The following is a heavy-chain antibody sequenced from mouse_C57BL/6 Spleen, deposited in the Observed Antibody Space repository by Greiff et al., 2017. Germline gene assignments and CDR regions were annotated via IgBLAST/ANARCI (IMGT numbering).Heavy chain of an antibody. CDR2: INPSTGGT. V-gene: IGHV1-42*01. CDR3: ARTDYYGSSGYAMDY. CDR1: GYSFTGYY. D-gene: IGHD1-1*01. Sequence: VQLKESGPELVKPGASVKISCKASGYSFTGYYMNWVKQSPEKSLEWIGEINPSTGGTTYNQKFKAKATLTVDKSSSTAYMQLKSLTSEDSAVYYCARTDYYGSSGYAMDYWGQGTSVTVSS. J-gene: IGHJ4*01.